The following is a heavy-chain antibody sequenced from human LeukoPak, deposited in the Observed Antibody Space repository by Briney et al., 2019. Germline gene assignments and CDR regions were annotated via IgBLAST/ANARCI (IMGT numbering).Heavy chain of an antibody. CDR1: GGSISSYY. V-gene: IGHV4-59*01. D-gene: IGHD4-17*01. J-gene: IGHJ5*02. Sequence: SETLSLTCTVSGGSISSYYWSWIRQPPGKGLEWIGYIYYSGSTNYNPSLKSRVTISVDTSKNQFSLKLSSVTAADTAVYYCARDLTVTNSNWFDPWGQGTLVTVSS. CDR3: ARDLTVTNSNWFDP. CDR2: IYYSGST.